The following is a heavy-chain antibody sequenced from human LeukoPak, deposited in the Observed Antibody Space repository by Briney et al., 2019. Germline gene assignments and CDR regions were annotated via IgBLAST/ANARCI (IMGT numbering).Heavy chain of an antibody. CDR1: GFTFSDYY. Sequence: PGGSLRLSCAASGFTFSDYYMNYIRQAPGKGLGWVSYISSSGSTIYYADSVKGRFTISRDNAKNSLYLQMNRLRAEDTAIYYCARGIEDSKARPVSQWFDSWGQGTLVTVSS. CDR2: ISSSGSTI. CDR3: ARGIEDSKARPVSQWFDS. V-gene: IGHV3-11*04. J-gene: IGHJ5*01. D-gene: IGHD3/OR15-3a*01.